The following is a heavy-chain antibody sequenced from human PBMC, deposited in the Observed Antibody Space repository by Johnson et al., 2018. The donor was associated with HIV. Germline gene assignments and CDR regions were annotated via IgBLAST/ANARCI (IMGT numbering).Heavy chain of an antibody. CDR2: ISYDGSYK. Sequence: QVHLVESGGGVVQPGGSLRLSCAASGFTFSNYAMHWVRQAPGKGLEWVAVISYDGSYKYYADSVKGRFTISRDNSKNTLYLQMNSLRAEDTAVYYCARDPVSHYYDSSGSLDDAFDLWGQGTMVTVSS. J-gene: IGHJ3*01. V-gene: IGHV3-30*01. CDR1: GFTFSNYA. CDR3: ARDPVSHYYDSSGSLDDAFDL. D-gene: IGHD3-22*01.